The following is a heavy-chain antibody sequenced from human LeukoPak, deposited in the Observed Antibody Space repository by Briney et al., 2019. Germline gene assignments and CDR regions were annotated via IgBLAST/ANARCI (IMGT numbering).Heavy chain of an antibody. Sequence: GGSLRLSCAASGFTVSSNYMSWVRQAPGKGLEWVSVIYSGGSTYYADSVKGRFTISRDNSRSSLYLQMNSLRAEDTAVYYCAKDGSYYDFDYWGQGILVAVSS. CDR3: AKDGSYYDFDY. J-gene: IGHJ4*02. D-gene: IGHD3-3*01. CDR1: GFTVSSNY. CDR2: IYSGGST. V-gene: IGHV3-53*01.